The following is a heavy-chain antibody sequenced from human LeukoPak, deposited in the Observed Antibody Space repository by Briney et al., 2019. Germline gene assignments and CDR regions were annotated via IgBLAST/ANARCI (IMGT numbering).Heavy chain of an antibody. D-gene: IGHD2-2*01. CDR2: INHSGST. V-gene: IGHV4-34*01. CDR3: ARGFPIVVVPAANWFDP. CDR1: GGSFSGYY. J-gene: IGHJ5*02. Sequence: SETLSLTCAVYGGSFSGYYWSWIRQPPGKGLEWIGEINHSGSTNYNPSLKSRVTISVDTSKNQFSLKLGSVTAADTAVYYCARGFPIVVVPAANWFDPRGQGTLVTVSS.